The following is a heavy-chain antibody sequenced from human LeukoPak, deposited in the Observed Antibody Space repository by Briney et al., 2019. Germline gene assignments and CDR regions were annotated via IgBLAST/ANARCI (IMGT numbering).Heavy chain of an antibody. D-gene: IGHD1-1*01. J-gene: IGHJ3*02. V-gene: IGHV4-59*12. CDR3: ASGTMADAFDI. Sequence: SETLSLTCTVSGGSISSSYWSWIRQPPGKGLEWIGYISYSGSTNYNPSLKSRVTISVDTSKNQFSLKLSSVTAADTAVYYCASGTMADAFDIWGQGTMVTVSS. CDR2: ISYSGST. CDR1: GGSISSSY.